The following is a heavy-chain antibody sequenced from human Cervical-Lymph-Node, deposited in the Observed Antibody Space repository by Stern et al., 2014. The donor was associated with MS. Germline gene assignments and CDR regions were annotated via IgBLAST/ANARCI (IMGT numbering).Heavy chain of an antibody. CDR1: GG. D-gene: IGHD3-16*01. CDR3: ARGGGDNWFGP. CDR2: VLPFVGTY. V-gene: IGHV1-69*06. Sequence: VHLVESGAKVKRPGSSVKVSCKASGGISWVRKAPGLGLEWLGGVLPFVGTYNYAQKFQGRVTITADTSTNTAYLELSSLTSDDTAVYYCARGGGDNWFGPWGQGTLVTVSS. J-gene: IGHJ5*02.